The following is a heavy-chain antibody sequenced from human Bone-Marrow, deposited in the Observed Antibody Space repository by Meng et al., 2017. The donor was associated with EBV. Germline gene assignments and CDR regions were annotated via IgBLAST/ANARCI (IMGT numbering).Heavy chain of an antibody. CDR2: IIPIFGTA. Sequence: GRLWHFGPEVRKPGSAGSVSCKASGATFSSYAISWVRQAPGQGLEWMGGIIPIFGTANYAQKFQGRVTITADESTSTAYMELSSLRSEDTAVYYCARDSDILTGPGGYWGQGTLVTVSS. J-gene: IGHJ4*02. CDR3: ARDSDILTGPGGY. D-gene: IGHD3-9*01. CDR1: GATFSSYA. V-gene: IGHV1-69*01.